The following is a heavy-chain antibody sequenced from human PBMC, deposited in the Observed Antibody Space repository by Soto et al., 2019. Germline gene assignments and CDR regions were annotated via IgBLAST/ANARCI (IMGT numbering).Heavy chain of an antibody. CDR1: CGSISSGGYY. Sequence: SETLSLTCTVSCGSISSGGYYWSWIRQHPGKGLEWIGYIYYSGSTYYNPSLKSRVTISVDTSKNQFSLKLSSVTAADTAVYYCAREGGSSGYYYADYWGQGTLVTVSS. CDR2: IYYSGST. D-gene: IGHD3-22*01. CDR3: AREGGSSGYYYADY. V-gene: IGHV4-31*03. J-gene: IGHJ4*02.